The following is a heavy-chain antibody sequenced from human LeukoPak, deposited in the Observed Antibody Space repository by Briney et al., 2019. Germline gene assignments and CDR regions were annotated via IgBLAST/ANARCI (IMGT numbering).Heavy chain of an antibody. CDR3: ARDSAMVRVFDY. V-gene: IGHV3-33*01. CDR1: GFTFSSYG. CDR2: IWYDGSNK. D-gene: IGHD3-10*01. J-gene: IGHJ4*02. Sequence: PGGSLRLSCAASGFTFSSYGMHWVRQAPGKGLEWVAVIWYDGSNKYYADSVKGGFTISRDNSKNTLYLQMNSLRAEDTAVYYCARDSAMVRVFDYWGQGTLVTVSS.